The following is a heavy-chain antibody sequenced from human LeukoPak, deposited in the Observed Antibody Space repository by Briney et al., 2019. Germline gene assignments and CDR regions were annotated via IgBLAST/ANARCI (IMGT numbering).Heavy chain of an antibody. CDR1: GGSVSSYY. J-gene: IGHJ1*01. CDR2: IHHSGST. CDR3: ARVAAGIGFFQH. D-gene: IGHD6-13*01. Sequence: SETLSLTCTVYGGSVSSYYWGWIRQPPGKGLELIGNIHHSGSTYYNPSLKSRVTISVDTSKNQLSLNLSCVTAADTGVYYCARVAAGIGFFQHWGQGTLVAVSS. V-gene: IGHV4-38-2*02.